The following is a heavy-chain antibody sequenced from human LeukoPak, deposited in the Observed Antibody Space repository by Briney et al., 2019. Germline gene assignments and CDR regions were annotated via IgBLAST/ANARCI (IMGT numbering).Heavy chain of an antibody. V-gene: IGHV1-69*13. CDR1: GGTIGTYS. CDR3: MVRGGTDP. D-gene: IGHD3-16*01. CDR2: IVPLLDTL. J-gene: IGHJ5*02. Sequence: ASVKVSCKASGGTIGTYSLSWVRQAPGQGLEWMGGIVPLLDTLNYALKFRHRITISADESATTAYMELSSLRPEDTAIYYCMVRGGTDPWGQGTLVIVPS.